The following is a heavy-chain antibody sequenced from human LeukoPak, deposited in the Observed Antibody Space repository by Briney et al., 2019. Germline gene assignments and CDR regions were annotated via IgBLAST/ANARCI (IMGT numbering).Heavy chain of an antibody. J-gene: IGHJ1*01. Sequence: GGSLRLSCAASGFTFSRYSMNWVRQAPGKGLEWVSYISYSSRTIYYADSVKGRFTISRDNAKNSLYLQMNSLRAEDTAVYYCARTGHESSWYIDENWGQGTLVTVSS. CDR3: ARTGHESSWYIDEN. D-gene: IGHD6-13*01. V-gene: IGHV3-48*01. CDR1: GFTFSRYS. CDR2: ISYSSRTI.